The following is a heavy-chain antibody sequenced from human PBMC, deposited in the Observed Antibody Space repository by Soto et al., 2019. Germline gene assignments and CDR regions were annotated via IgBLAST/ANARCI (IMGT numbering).Heavy chain of an antibody. Sequence: QVQLVQSGAEVKKHGASVKVSCKSSGYTFTSYDINWVRQATGQGLEWMGWMNPNSGNTGNAQKFQGRVTMTRNTSISTAYMDLSSLGSEDTAVYYFAKEKRGPRGTSLDPRGQGTQVTGSS. CDR2: MNPNSGNT. V-gene: IGHV1-8*01. J-gene: IGHJ5*02. D-gene: IGHD3-16*01. CDR1: GYTFTSYD. CDR3: AKEKRGPRGTSLDP.